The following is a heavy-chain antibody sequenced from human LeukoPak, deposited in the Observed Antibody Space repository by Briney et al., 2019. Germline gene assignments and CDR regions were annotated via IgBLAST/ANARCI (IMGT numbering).Heavy chain of an antibody. CDR3: ATQTPLITFGGVIVLPREHL. CDR1: GYNLTELS. CDR2: FDPEDGET. D-gene: IGHD3-16*02. J-gene: IGHJ4*02. V-gene: IGHV1-24*01. Sequence: GASVKVSCKVSGYNLTELSMHWVRQAPGKGLEWMGGFDPEDGETIYAQKFQGRVTMTEDTSTDTAYMELSSLRSEDTAVYYCATQTPLITFGGVIVLPREHLWGQGTLVTVSS.